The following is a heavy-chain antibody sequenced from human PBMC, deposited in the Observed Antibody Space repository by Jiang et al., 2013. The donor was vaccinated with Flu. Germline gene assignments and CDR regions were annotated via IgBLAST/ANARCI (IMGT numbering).Heavy chain of an antibody. D-gene: IGHD3-9*01. J-gene: IGHJ3*02. V-gene: IGHV4-59*01. CDR1: GGSISTYY. Sequence: VQLVESGPGLVKPSETLSLTCTVSGGSISTYYWSWMRQPPGKGLEWIGSFYYTGNTGNTNYNASLKSRLTISVDTSKDQLSLELTSLTAADTAVYYCARARRGFELLTGYFPKAFEIWGQGTMVTVSS. CDR3: ARARRGFELLTGYFPKAFEI. CDR2: FYYTGNTGNT.